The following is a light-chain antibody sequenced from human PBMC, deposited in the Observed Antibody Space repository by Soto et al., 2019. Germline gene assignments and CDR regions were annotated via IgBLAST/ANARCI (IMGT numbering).Light chain of an antibody. J-gene: IGKJ1*01. Sequence: EIVMTQSPATLSVSPGEISPLPCRASQSVSGTHLAWYQQKPGQAPRLLIYGASSRATGIPDRFSGRGSGTDFTLTISRLEPEDFAVYYCQQYGSSSTFGQGTKVDIK. CDR3: QQYGSSST. V-gene: IGKV3-20*01. CDR2: GAS. CDR1: QSVSGTH.